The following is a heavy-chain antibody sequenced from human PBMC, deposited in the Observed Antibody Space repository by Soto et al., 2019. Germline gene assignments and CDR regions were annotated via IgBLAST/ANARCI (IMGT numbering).Heavy chain of an antibody. V-gene: IGHV3-9*01. Sequence: GGSLRLSCAASGFTFDDCAMHWVRQAPGKGLEWVSGISWNSGSIGYADSVKGRFTISRDNAKNSLYLQMNSLRAEDTALYYCAKDISDYYYYYGMDVWGQGTTVTVSS. CDR1: GFTFDDCA. J-gene: IGHJ6*02. CDR3: AKDISDYYYYYGMDV. CDR2: ISWNSGSI.